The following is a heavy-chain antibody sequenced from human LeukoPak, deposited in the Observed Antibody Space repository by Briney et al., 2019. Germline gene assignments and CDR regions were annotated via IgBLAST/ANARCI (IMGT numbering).Heavy chain of an antibody. Sequence: GGSLRLSCAASGFTFSSYSMNWVRQAPGKGLEWVSYISSSSTIYYADSVKGRFTISRDNAKNSLYLQMNSLRAEDTAVYYCARGVGATWVDYWGQGTLVTVSS. CDR1: GFTFSSYS. D-gene: IGHD1-26*01. CDR2: ISSSSTI. J-gene: IGHJ4*02. CDR3: ARGVGATWVDY. V-gene: IGHV3-48*01.